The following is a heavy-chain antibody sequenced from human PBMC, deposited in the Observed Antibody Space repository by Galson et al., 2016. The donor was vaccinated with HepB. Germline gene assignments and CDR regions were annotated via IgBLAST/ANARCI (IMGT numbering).Heavy chain of an antibody. Sequence: SLRLSCAASGFTLRDYCMHWVRQGPGKGLAWVSRIAGDESSTSYADSVHGRFSISRDNVKNTLSLQMNSLREEDTAVYYCARGQSTYFDNWGQGILVTVST. CDR3: ARGQSTYFDN. V-gene: IGHV3-74*01. CDR2: IAGDESST. J-gene: IGHJ4*02. CDR1: GFTLRDYC.